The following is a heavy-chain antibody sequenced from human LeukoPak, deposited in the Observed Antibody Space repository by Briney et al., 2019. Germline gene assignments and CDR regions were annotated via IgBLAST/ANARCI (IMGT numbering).Heavy chain of an antibody. D-gene: IGHD3-16*02. CDR1: Y. V-gene: IGHV4-31*02. J-gene: IGHJ4*02. CDR2: IYYSGST. Sequence: YWIGWVRQMPGKGLEWIGFIYYSGSTYYNPSLKSRVTFSVDTSKNQFSLKLSSVNAADTAVYYCARAVYDYIWGSYRFDYWGQGTLVTVSS. CDR3: ARAVYDYIWGSYRFDY.